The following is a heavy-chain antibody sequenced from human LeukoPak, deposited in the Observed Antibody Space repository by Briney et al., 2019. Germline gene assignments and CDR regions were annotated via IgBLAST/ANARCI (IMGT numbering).Heavy chain of an antibody. CDR3: ARSTGTTFAFSDY. D-gene: IGHD3-16*01. V-gene: IGHV1-2*02. J-gene: IGHJ4*02. CDR2: INPNSGGA. Sequence: ASVKVSCKASGYTFTDYYMHWVRQAPGQGLEWMGWINPNSGGANYAQKFEGRVTMTRDTSISTAYMELSRLRSDDTAVYYCARSTGTTFAFSDYWGQGTLDTVSS. CDR1: GYTFTDYY.